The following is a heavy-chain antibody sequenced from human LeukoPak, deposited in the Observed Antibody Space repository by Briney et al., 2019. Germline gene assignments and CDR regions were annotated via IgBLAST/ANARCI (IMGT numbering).Heavy chain of an antibody. CDR3: ARGRSYYYGSGILFDY. D-gene: IGHD3-10*01. CDR1: GGSFSGYY. Sequence: PSETLSLTCSVYGGSFSGYYWSWIRQPPGKGLEWIGEINHSGSTNYNQSRNSRVTISVDTSKNQFSLKLSSVTAADTAVYYCARGRSYYYGSGILFDYWGQGTLVTVSS. CDR2: INHSGST. J-gene: IGHJ4*02. V-gene: IGHV4-34*01.